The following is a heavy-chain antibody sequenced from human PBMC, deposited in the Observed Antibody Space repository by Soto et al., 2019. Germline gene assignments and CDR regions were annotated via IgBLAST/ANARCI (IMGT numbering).Heavy chain of an antibody. CDR1: GFTFSDYY. D-gene: IGHD1-26*01. J-gene: IGHJ4*02. CDR2: ISSSVSTI. V-gene: IGHV3-11*01. CDR3: AREGIMGATTFALGYYFDY. Sequence: GGSLRLSCAASGFTFSDYYMSWIRQAPGQGLEWVSYISSSVSTIYYADSVKDRFTIYRDNAKNSLYLQMNSLRAEDTAVYYCAREGIMGATTFALGYYFDYWGQGTLVTGSS.